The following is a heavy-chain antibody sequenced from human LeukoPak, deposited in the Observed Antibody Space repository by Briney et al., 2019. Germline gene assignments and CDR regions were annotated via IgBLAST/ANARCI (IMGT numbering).Heavy chain of an antibody. V-gene: IGHV1-69*05. CDR2: IIPIFGTA. CDR3: ARGYCSSTSCSYYMDV. Sequence: SVKVSCKASGGTFSSYAISWVRQAPGQGLEWMGGIIPIFGTANYAQKFQGRVTITTDESTSTAYMELSSLRSEDTAVYYCARGYCSSTSCSYYMDVWGKGTTVTVSS. J-gene: IGHJ6*03. D-gene: IGHD2-2*01. CDR1: GGTFSSYA.